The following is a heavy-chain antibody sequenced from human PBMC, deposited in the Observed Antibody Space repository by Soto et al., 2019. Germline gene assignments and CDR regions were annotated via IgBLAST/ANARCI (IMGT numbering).Heavy chain of an antibody. V-gene: IGHV3-21*01. CDR1: GFTFSSYG. J-gene: IGHJ4*02. CDR3: ARDYI. CDR2: ITGTSGDM. D-gene: IGHD3-10*01. Sequence: PGGSLRLSCAASGFTFSSYGMTWVRQAPGKGLEWVSSITGTSGDMYYADSVKGRFTVSRDNARNSLYLQMNSLRAEDTAVYYCARDYIWGQGTLVTAPQ.